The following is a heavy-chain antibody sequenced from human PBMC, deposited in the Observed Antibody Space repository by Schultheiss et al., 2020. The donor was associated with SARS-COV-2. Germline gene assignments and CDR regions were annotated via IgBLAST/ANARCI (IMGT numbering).Heavy chain of an antibody. CDR1: GYSFTSYW. CDR2: IYPGDSDT. Sequence: GESLKISCKGSGYSFTSYWIGWVRQMPGKGLEWMGIIYPGDSDTRYSPSFQGQVTISADKSISTAYLQWSSLKASDTAMYYCARQRGYGGNPGRAFDIWGQGTMVTVSS. V-gene: IGHV5-51*01. J-gene: IGHJ3*02. CDR3: ARQRGYGGNPGRAFDI. D-gene: IGHD4-23*01.